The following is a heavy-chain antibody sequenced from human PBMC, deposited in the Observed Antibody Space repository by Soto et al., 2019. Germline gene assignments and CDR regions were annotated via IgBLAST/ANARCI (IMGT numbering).Heavy chain of an antibody. J-gene: IGHJ4*02. D-gene: IGHD6-13*01. Sequence: SETLSLTCTVSGGSISSSSYYWGWIRQPPGKGLEWIGSIYYSGSTYYNPSLKSRVTISVDTSKNQFSLKLSSGTAADTAVYYCARHVGSSWYYFDYWGQGTLVTVSS. CDR3: ARHVGSSWYYFDY. CDR1: GGSISSSSYY. V-gene: IGHV4-39*01. CDR2: IYYSGST.